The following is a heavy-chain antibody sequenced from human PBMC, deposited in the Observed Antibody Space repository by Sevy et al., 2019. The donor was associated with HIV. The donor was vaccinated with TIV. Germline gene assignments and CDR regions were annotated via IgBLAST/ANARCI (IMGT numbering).Heavy chain of an antibody. J-gene: IGHJ4*02. CDR1: GFTFSNYA. CDR2: FSFGCGKI. V-gene: IGHV3-23*01. Sequence: GGSLRLSCGASGFTFSNYAMSWVRQAPGKGLEWVSTFSFGCGKINYADSVKGRFTISRDNSKNTLYLQMNSLRAEDTALYYCAREGCSKPHDYWGQGTLVTVSS. CDR3: AREGCSKPHDY. D-gene: IGHD2-2*01.